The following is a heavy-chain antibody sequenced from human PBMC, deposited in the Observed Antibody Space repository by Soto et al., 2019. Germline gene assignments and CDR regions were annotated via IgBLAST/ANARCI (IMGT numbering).Heavy chain of an antibody. CDR3: AKGKSSFKHPIAFDI. J-gene: IGHJ3*02. Sequence: EVQLVESGGGLVQPGRSLRLSCAASGFTFDDYAMHWVRQAPGKGLEWVSGISWNSGSIGYADSEKGRFTISRDNAKNSLYLKMNSLRAEDTALYYCAKGKSSFKHPIAFDIWGQGTMVTVSS. CDR2: ISWNSGSI. V-gene: IGHV3-9*01. CDR1: GFTFDDYA. D-gene: IGHD2-15*01.